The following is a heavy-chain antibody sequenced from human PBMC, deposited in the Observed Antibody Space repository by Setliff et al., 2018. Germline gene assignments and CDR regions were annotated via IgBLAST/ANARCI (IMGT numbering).Heavy chain of an antibody. D-gene: IGHD1-20*01. CDR1: GYSISSGYY. CDR2: IYHNGNS. Sequence: SETLSLTCSVSGYSISSGYYWGWIRQPPGKGLEWIGSIYHNGNSYYNPSLKSRVTISVDTSKNQFSLKLTSVTAADTAVHYCASGLNWLSSTEFDYWGQGTLVTVSS. V-gene: IGHV4-38-2*01. CDR3: ASGLNWLSSTEFDY. J-gene: IGHJ4*02.